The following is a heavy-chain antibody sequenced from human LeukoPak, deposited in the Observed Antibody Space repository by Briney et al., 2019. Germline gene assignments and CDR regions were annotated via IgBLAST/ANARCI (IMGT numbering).Heavy chain of an antibody. CDR2: ISGSGGST. D-gene: IGHD4-17*01. Sequence: GGSLRLSCAASGFTFSSYAMSWVRQAPGKGLEWVSAISGSGGSTYYADSVKGRFTISRDNSKNTLYLQMNSLRAEDTAVYYCARDLNYGDYPRAHWGQGTLVTVSS. CDR1: GFTFSSYA. J-gene: IGHJ4*02. CDR3: ARDLNYGDYPRAH. V-gene: IGHV3-23*01.